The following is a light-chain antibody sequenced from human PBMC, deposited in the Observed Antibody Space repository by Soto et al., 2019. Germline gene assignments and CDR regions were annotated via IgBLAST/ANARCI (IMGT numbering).Light chain of an antibody. CDR2: GAS. Sequence: EIVMTQSPATLSVSPGERATLSCRTSQSVDTNLAWYQQKPGQAPRVLIYGASTRAAGIPARLSGSGSGTEFTLTISSLQSEDFAVYYCQQYGSSPGTFGQGAKLEIK. CDR3: QQYGSSPGT. J-gene: IGKJ2*01. V-gene: IGKV3-15*01. CDR1: QSVDTN.